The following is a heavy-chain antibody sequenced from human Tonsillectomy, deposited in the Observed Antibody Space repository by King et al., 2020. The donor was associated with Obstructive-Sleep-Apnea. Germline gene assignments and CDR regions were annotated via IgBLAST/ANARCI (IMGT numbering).Heavy chain of an antibody. D-gene: IGHD2-15*01. CDR1: GFTFNDYG. J-gene: IGHJ3*01. CDR2: INKDGSST. Sequence: VQLVESGGGLVQPGGSLRLSCAASGFTFNDYGMHWVRQAPGKGLVWGSRINKDGSSTTYADSVKGRFTISRDNAKNTLYLQMNSLRAEDTAIYYCVSLSGGTWGQGTMVTVSS. CDR3: VSLSGGT. V-gene: IGHV3-74*01.